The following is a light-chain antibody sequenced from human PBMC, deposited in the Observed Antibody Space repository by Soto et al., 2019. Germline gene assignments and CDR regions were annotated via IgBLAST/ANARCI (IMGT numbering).Light chain of an antibody. CDR3: SSYTSDSTHV. Sequence: QSALTQPASVSGSLGQSITISCIGTSSDVGGYDYVSWYQQNPGKAPKLIIYEVINRPSGVSSRFSGSKSGNTASLTISGLQAEDEADYYCSSYTSDSTHVFGSGTKLTVL. J-gene: IGLJ1*01. CDR1: SSDVGGYDY. V-gene: IGLV2-14*01. CDR2: EVI.